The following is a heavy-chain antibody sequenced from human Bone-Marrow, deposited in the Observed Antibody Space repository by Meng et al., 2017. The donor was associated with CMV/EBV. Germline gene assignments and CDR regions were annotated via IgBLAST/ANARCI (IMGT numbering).Heavy chain of an antibody. CDR2: ISGSGGST. V-gene: IGHV3-23*01. J-gene: IGHJ4*02. D-gene: IGHD3-22*01. Sequence: GESLKISCAASGFTFRSYAMSWVRQAPGKGLEWVSAISGSGGSTYYADSVKGRFTISRDNSKNTLYLQMNSLRAEDTAVYDCARARRDFDSSGYYNRDEYYFDYWGQGTLVTVSS. CDR3: ARARRDFDSSGYYNRDEYYFDY. CDR1: GFTFRSYA.